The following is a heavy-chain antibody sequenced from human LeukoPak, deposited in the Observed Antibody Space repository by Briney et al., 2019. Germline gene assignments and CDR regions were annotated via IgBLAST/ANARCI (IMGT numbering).Heavy chain of an antibody. D-gene: IGHD3-10*01. CDR2: INPYSGGT. CDR1: GYIFPNFY. Sequence: ASVKVSCKATGYIFPNFYMHGVRQAPGQGLEWMGWINPYSGGTEYPQRFQGRVTLTRDTSISTAYMELTRLTSDDTAIYYCARGDQFGGIINFDYWGQGALVTVPS. J-gene: IGHJ4*02. CDR3: ARGDQFGGIINFDY. V-gene: IGHV1-2*02.